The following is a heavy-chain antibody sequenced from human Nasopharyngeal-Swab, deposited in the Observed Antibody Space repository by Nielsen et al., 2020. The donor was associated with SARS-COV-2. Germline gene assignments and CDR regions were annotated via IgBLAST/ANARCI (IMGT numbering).Heavy chain of an antibody. CDR1: GFTFSSYA. Sequence: ESLKISCAASGFTFSSYAMSWIRQPPGKGLEWIGYIYYSGSTNYNPSLKSRVTISVDTSKNQFSLKLSSVTAADTAVYYCARSIVVVPAGFDYWGQGTLVTVSS. CDR2: IYYSGST. V-gene: IGHV4-59*01. CDR3: ARSIVVVPAGFDY. D-gene: IGHD2-2*01. J-gene: IGHJ4*02.